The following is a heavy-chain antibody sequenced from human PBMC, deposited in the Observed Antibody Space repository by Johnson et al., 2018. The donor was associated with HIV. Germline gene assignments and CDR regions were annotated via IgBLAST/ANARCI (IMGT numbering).Heavy chain of an antibody. J-gene: IGHJ3*02. CDR2: ISYDGSNK. CDR3: ASSNVVGYSNYPDAFDI. CDR1: GFTFGSYA. D-gene: IGHD6-13*01. V-gene: IGHV3-30-3*01. Sequence: QMLLVESGGGVVQPGRSLRLSCAASGFTFGSYAMHWVRQAPGKGLEWVAVISYDGSNKYYADSVKGRFTISRDNAKNSLYLQMNSLRAEDTAVYYCASSNVVGYSNYPDAFDIWGLGTRVTVSS.